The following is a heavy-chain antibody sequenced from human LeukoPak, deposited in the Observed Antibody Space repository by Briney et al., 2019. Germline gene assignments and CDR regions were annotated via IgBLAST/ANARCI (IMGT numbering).Heavy chain of an antibody. CDR3: ARDRDAPAKYYFDY. D-gene: IGHD2-15*01. V-gene: IGHV3-48*01. CDR1: GFTFSRYS. CDR2: ISSSAI. Sequence: GGSLRLSCAASGFTFSRYSMNWVRQAPGKGLEWVSYISSSAIHYADSVKGRFTISRDNSRNTLYLQMNGLRAEDTAIYYCARDRDAPAKYYFDYWGQGTLVTVSS. J-gene: IGHJ4*02.